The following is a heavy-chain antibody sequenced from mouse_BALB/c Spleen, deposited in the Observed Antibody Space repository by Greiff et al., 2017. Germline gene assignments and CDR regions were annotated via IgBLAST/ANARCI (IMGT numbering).Heavy chain of an antibody. Sequence: EVQLVESGGGLVKPGGSLKLSCAASGFTFSSYTMSWVRQTPEKRLEWVATISSGGSYTYYPDSVKGRFTISRDNAKNTLYLQMSSLKSEDTAMYYCTRDRGYEYYYAMDYWGQGTSVTVSS. CDR2: ISSGGSYT. CDR3: TRDRGYEYYYAMDY. CDR1: GFTFSSYT. J-gene: IGHJ4*01. D-gene: IGHD2-2*01. V-gene: IGHV5-6-4*01.